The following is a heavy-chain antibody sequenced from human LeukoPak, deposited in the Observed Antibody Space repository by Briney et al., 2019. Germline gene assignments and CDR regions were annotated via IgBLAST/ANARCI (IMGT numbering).Heavy chain of an antibody. Sequence: SETLSLTCSVSGGSISGSSSYWGWIRQPPGKGLEWIGSIYYSGSTYDNPAPKSRVTISVDTSKNQFSLKLSSVTAADTAVYYCARAVAGDDAFDIWGQGTMVTVSS. V-gene: IGHV4-39*07. D-gene: IGHD6-19*01. CDR2: IYYSGST. CDR3: ARAVAGDDAFDI. CDR1: GGSISGSSSY. J-gene: IGHJ3*02.